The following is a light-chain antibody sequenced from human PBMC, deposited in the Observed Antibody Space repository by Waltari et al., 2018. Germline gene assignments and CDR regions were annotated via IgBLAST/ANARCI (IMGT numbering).Light chain of an antibody. CDR2: EAT. CDR1: SSDVGRYNL. CDR3: YSYTSSSTPRL. Sequence: QSALTQPASVSGSPGQSITISCTWASSDVGRYNLVSWYQQHPGKAPKLIIYEATKRPSGVSDRFSGSKSGYTASLTISGLQADDEADYYCYSYTSSSTPRLFGGGTKLTVL. J-gene: IGLJ3*02. V-gene: IGLV2-14*02.